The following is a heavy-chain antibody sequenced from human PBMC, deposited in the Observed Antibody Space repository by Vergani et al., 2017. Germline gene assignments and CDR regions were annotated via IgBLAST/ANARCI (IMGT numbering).Heavy chain of an antibody. CDR3: AKHFRGWGIDY. V-gene: IGHV3-30*02. D-gene: IGHD3-16*01. CDR1: GFTWGNND. J-gene: IGHJ4*02. CDR2: IQFDGSNQ. Sequence: QVQLVESGGGVVQRGGSLGLSGERSGFTWGNNDMRGIRQGPGKGLEFVAFIQFDGSNQYYADSVKGRFTLSRDFSKNTLYLQMNSLRTDDTATYYCAKHFRGWGIDYWGQGTQVIVSS.